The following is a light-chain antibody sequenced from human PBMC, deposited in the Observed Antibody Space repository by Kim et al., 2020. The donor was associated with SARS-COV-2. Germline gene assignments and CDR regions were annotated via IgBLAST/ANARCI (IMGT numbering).Light chain of an antibody. J-gene: IGLJ3*02. V-gene: IGLV6-57*01. CDR3: QSYDSSNQV. Sequence: GVTLTFSCTLRSVSIASNSVQWYQQLPGSSPTTVIYEYNQRPSGFPDRFSGSIDSSSNSASLTISGLKTEDEADYYCQSYDSSNQVFGGGTKVTVL. CDR1: SVSIASNS. CDR2: EYN.